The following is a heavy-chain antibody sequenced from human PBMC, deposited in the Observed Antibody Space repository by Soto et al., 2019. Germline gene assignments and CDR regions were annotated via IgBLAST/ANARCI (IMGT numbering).Heavy chain of an antibody. CDR3: ARGLSHGDYVEYYFDY. CDR1: GGSISSGGYY. D-gene: IGHD4-17*01. CDR2: IYYSGST. J-gene: IGHJ4*02. Sequence: ASETLSLTCTVSGGSISSGGYYWSWIRQHPGKGLEWIGHIYYSGSTYYNPSLKSRVTISVDTSKNQFSLKLSSVTAADTAVYYRARGLSHGDYVEYYFDYWGQGTLVTVSS. V-gene: IGHV4-31*03.